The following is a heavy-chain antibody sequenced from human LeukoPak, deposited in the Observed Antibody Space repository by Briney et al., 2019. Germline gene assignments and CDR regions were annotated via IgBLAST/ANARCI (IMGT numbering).Heavy chain of an antibody. CDR2: IRYDGSNK. V-gene: IGHV3-30*02. D-gene: IGHD3-9*01. Sequence: GGSLTLTCAASGFTFSSYGMHWVRQAPGKGLEWVAFIRYDGSNKYYADSVKGRFTISRDNSKNTLYLQMNSLRAEDTAVYYCAKDHYDILTGYYNWSFDPRGPGTLGSASS. CDR1: GFTFSSYG. CDR3: AKDHYDILTGYYNWSFDP. J-gene: IGHJ5*02.